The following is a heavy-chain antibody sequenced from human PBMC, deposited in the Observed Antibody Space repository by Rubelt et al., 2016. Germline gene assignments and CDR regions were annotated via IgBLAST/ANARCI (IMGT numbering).Heavy chain of an antibody. D-gene: IGHD3-10*01. V-gene: IGHV3-23*01. CDR2: ISGSGGST. Sequence: LSCAASGFTFSDYYMSWVRQAPGKGLEWVSAISGSGGSTYYADSVKGRFTISRDNSKNTLYLQMNSLRAEDTAVYYCATGRGLWFGELLVSGWFDPWGQGTLVTVSS. J-gene: IGHJ5*02. CDR3: ATGRGLWFGELLVSGWFDP. CDR1: GFTFSDYY.